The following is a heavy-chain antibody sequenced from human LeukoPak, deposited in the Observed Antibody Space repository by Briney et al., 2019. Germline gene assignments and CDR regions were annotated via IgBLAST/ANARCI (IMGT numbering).Heavy chain of an antibody. J-gene: IGHJ4*02. CDR3: ARDRGCYFWGVLDY. V-gene: IGHV3-30*04. CDR1: GFTFSNYA. Sequence: PGGSLRLSCVASGFTFSNYAMGWVRQAPDKGLEWLAVISFDGSNKYYADSVKGRFTISRDNSKNKVYLQMNSLRAEDTAVYYCARDRGCYFWGVLDYWGQGTLVTISS. CDR2: ISFDGSNK. D-gene: IGHD1-26*01.